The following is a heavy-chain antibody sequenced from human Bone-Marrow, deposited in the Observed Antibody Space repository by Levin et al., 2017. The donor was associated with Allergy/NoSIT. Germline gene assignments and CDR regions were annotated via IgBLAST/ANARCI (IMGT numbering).Heavy chain of an antibody. CDR3: ATERTVSDAFDI. V-gene: IGHV1-24*01. CDR2: FDPEDGET. J-gene: IGHJ3*02. CDR1: GYTLTELS. Sequence: ASVKVSCKVSGYTLTELSMLWVRQAPGKGLEWMGSFDPEDGETIYAQKFQGRFTMTEDTSTDTAYMELSSLRSEYMAIYYCATERTVSDAFDIWGQGTMVTVSS. D-gene: IGHD1-1*01.